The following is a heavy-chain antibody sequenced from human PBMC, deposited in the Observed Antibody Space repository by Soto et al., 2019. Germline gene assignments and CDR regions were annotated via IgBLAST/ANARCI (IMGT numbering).Heavy chain of an antibody. D-gene: IGHD5-18*01. Sequence: GGSLRLSCAASGFTFSSYGMHWVRQAPGKGLEWVAVISYDGSNKYYADSVKGRFTISRDNSKNTLYLQMNSLRAEDTAVYYCAKAPTPDVDTAMALGLYFDYWGQGTLVTVSS. CDR2: ISYDGSNK. J-gene: IGHJ4*02. V-gene: IGHV3-30*18. CDR3: AKAPTPDVDTAMALGLYFDY. CDR1: GFTFSSYG.